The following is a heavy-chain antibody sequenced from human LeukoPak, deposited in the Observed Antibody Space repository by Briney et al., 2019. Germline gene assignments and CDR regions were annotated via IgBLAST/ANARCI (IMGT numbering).Heavy chain of an antibody. CDR1: GFTFSSYG. D-gene: IGHD2-21*01. Sequence: GGSLRLSCAASGFTFSSYGMHWVRQAPGKGLEWVAIISYDGSNEYYADSVKGRFTISRDNSKNTLYLQMNSLRAEDTAVYYCARDVWDYWGQGTLVTVSS. CDR2: ISYDGSNE. CDR3: ARDVWDY. J-gene: IGHJ4*02. V-gene: IGHV3-30*19.